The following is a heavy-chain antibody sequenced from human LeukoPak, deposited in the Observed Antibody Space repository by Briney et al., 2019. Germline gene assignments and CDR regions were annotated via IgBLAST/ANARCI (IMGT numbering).Heavy chain of an antibody. CDR1: GYSFTRYW. D-gene: IGHD6-19*01. CDR3: ARHYSSGSDFDY. CDR2: IDPGDAYT. V-gene: IGHV5-10-1*01. Sequence: GESLKISCKGSGYSFTRYWISWVRQMPGKGLEWMGRIDPGDAYTNYSPSFQGHVTISADKSISTAYLQWSSLKASDTAMYYCARHYSSGSDFDYWGQGTLVTVSS. J-gene: IGHJ4*02.